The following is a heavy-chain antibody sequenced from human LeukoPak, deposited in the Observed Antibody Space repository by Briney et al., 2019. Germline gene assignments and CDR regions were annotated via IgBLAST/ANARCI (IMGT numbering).Heavy chain of an antibody. CDR2: ISSSSSYI. CDR3: ARDKDSFSSSSGLADY. D-gene: IGHD6-6*01. CDR1: GFTFSSYS. V-gene: IGHV3-21*01. Sequence: GGSLRLSCAASGFTFSSYSMNWVRQAPGKGLEWVSSISSSSSYIYYADSMKGRFTISRDNAKNSLYLQMNSLRAEDTAVYYCARDKDSFSSSSGLADYWGQGTLVTVSS. J-gene: IGHJ4*02.